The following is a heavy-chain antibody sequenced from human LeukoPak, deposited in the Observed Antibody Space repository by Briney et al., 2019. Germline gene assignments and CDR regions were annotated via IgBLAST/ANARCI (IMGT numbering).Heavy chain of an antibody. J-gene: IGHJ4*02. Sequence: GGSLRLSCTASGFAFSNFWMSWVRQAPGKGLEWVANIKQNGSEETYMDSVKGRFIISRDNAKSSLSLQMNSLRGEDTAVYYCADPGMGYWGQGTLVTVSS. CDR1: GFAFSNFW. CDR3: ADPGMGY. V-gene: IGHV3-7*01. D-gene: IGHD1-14*01. CDR2: IKQNGSEE.